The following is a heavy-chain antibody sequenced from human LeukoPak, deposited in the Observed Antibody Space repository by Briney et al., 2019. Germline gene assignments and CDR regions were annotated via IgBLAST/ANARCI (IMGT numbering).Heavy chain of an antibody. CDR2: ISWDGGST. D-gene: IGHD1-26*01. CDR1: GFTFDDYV. J-gene: IGHJ6*04. CDR3: AKARESGYVMGV. Sequence: PGGSLRLSCAASGFTFDDYVMHWVRQAPGKGLEWVSLISWDGGSTYYADSVKGRFTISRDNSKNSLYLQMNSLRAEDTALYYCAKARESGYVMGVWGKGTTVTVSS. V-gene: IGHV3-43D*03.